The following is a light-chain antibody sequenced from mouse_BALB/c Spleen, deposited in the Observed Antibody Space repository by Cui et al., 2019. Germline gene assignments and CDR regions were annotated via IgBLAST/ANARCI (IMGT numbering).Light chain of an antibody. CDR2: RAN. J-gene: IGKJ4*01. V-gene: IGKV14-111*01. CDR1: QDINSY. Sequence: DIKMTQSLSSMYASLGERVTITCKASQDINSYLSWFQQKPGKSPKTLIYRANRLVDGVPSRFSGSGSGQDYSLTISSLEYEDMGIYYCLQYDEFPFTFGSGTKLEIK. CDR3: LQYDEFPFT.